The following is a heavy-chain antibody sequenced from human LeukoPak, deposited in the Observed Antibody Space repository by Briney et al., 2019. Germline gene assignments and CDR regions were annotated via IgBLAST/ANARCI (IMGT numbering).Heavy chain of an antibody. V-gene: IGHV4-34*01. CDR2: INHSGST. D-gene: IGHD3-3*01. CDR1: GGSFSGYY. Sequence: SETLSLTCTVSGGSFSGYYWSWIRQPPGKGLEWIGEINHSGSTNYNPSLKSRVTISIDTSRNQFSLKLSSVTAADTALYYCARGNFFFDPWGQGTLVTVSS. J-gene: IGHJ5*02. CDR3: ARGNFFFDP.